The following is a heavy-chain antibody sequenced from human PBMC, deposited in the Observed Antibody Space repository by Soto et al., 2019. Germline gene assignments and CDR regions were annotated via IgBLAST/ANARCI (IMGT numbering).Heavy chain of an antibody. V-gene: IGHV2-5*02. J-gene: IGHJ3*02. Sequence: QITLKESGPTLVKPTQTLTLTCTFSGFSLSTSGVGVGWIRQPPGKALEWLALIYWDDDKRYSPSLKIRLTITKDTSKNQVVLIMTNMDPVDTATYYCAHYFYILVDDAFDIWGQGTMVTVSS. CDR2: IYWDDDK. D-gene: IGHD2-8*02. CDR1: GFSLSTSGVG. CDR3: AHYFYILVDDAFDI.